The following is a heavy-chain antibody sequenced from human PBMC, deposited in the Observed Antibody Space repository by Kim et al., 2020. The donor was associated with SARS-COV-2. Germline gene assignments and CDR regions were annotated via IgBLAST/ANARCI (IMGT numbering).Heavy chain of an antibody. CDR3: TRAPYSGSYLDY. CDR1: GFTFGDYA. V-gene: IGHV3-49*04. J-gene: IGHJ4*02. CDR2: IRSKAYGGTT. Sequence: GGSLRLSCTASGFTFGDYAMSWVRQAPGKGLEWVGFIRSKAYGGTTEYAASVKGRFTISRDDSKSIAYLQMNSLKTEDTAVYYCTRAPYSGSYLDYWGQGTLVTVSS. D-gene: IGHD1-26*01.